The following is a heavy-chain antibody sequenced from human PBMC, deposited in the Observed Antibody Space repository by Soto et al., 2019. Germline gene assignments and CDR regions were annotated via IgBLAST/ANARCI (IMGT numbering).Heavy chain of an antibody. D-gene: IGHD3-10*01. CDR2: IYYSGST. J-gene: IGHJ4*02. CDR1: GGSISSYY. V-gene: IGHV4-59*01. Sequence: QVQLQESGPGLVKPSETLSLTCTVSGGSISSYYWSWIRQPPGKGLEWIGYIYYSGSTNYNPSLKSRVTISVDTSKNQFSLKLSSVTAADTAVYYCAREVHYYGSGRRIDYWGQGTLVTVSS. CDR3: AREVHYYGSGRRIDY.